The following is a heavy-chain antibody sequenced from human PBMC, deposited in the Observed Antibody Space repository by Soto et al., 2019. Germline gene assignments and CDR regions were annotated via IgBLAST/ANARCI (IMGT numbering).Heavy chain of an antibody. V-gene: IGHV1-18*04. CDR2: ISGYNGHT. CDR3: ARSGATRPVYYHGMDV. Sequence: ASVKVSCKASPYTFTSFGISWVRQAPGQGLEWMGWISGYNGHTDFAQELQGRLTMTTDTPTNTAYMELRSLTSDDTAVYYCARSGATRPVYYHGMDVWGQGTTVTVSS. CDR1: PYTFTSFG. J-gene: IGHJ6*02. D-gene: IGHD1-26*01.